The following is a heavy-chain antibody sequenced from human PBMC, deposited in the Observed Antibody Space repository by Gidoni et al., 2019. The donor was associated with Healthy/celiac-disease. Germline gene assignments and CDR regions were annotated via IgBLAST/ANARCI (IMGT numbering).Heavy chain of an antibody. V-gene: IGHV3-23*01. CDR3: AKVRTYYDFWSGYYREMDYYYYMDV. Sequence: EVQLLESGGGLVQPGGSLRLSWGASGFTFSSYAMSWVRQAPGKGLGWVSAISGSGGSTYYADSVKGRFTISRDNSKNTLYLQMNSLRAEDTAVYYCAKVRTYYDFWSGYYREMDYYYYMDVWGKGTTVTVSS. D-gene: IGHD3-3*01. CDR2: ISGSGGST. J-gene: IGHJ6*03. CDR1: GFTFSSYA.